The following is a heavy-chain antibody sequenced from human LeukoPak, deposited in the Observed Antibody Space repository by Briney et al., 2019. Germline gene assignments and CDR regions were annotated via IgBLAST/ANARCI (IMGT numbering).Heavy chain of an antibody. CDR2: IKPNTGDT. Sequence: GSVKVSCKASGYTFTGYFVHWVRQAPGQGLEWMGWIKPNTGDTSYAQTVQGRFTISRDKSINPTYLEMNRLRADDTAVYYCSTESLCGSTSCSYDSWGQGTLVTVSS. V-gene: IGHV1-2*02. CDR3: STESLCGSTSCSYDS. D-gene: IGHD2-2*01. J-gene: IGHJ4*02. CDR1: GYTFTGYF.